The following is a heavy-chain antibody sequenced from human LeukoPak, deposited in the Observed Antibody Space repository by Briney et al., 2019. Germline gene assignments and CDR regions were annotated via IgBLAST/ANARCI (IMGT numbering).Heavy chain of an antibody. CDR1: GYTFTDYY. CDR3: ARCFRRRTITVTMGY. CDR2: INPNSGGT. V-gene: IGHV1-2*02. J-gene: IGHJ4*02. D-gene: IGHD4-17*01. Sequence: GASVKVSCKASGYTFTDYYMHWVRQAPGQGLEWMGWINPNSGGTNYAQMFQGRVTMTRDTSISTAYMELSRLRSDDTAVYYCARCFRRRTITVTMGYWGQGTLVTVSS.